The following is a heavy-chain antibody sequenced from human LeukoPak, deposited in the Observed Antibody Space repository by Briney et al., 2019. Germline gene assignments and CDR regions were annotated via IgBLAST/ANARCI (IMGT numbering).Heavy chain of an antibody. D-gene: IGHD5-18*01. V-gene: IGHV3-53*01. CDR2: IYSGGST. Sequence: GGSLRLSCSASGFTFSTYAMHWVRQAPGKGLEWVSVIYSGGSTYYADSVKGRFTISRDNSKNTLYLQMNSLRAEDTAVYYCARAVAYSYGFDYWGQGTLVTVSS. J-gene: IGHJ4*02. CDR3: ARAVAYSYGFDY. CDR1: GFTFSTYA.